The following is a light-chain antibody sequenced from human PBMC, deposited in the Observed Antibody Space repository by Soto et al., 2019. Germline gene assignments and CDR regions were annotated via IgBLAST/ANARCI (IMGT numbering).Light chain of an antibody. CDR3: NSYTSTNTRV. CDR2: DYN. V-gene: IGLV2-14*01. J-gene: IGLJ3*02. Sequence: QSALTQPDSVSGSPGQSITISCTGTSSDIGGYNYVSWYQQHPGKAPKLILYDYNSRPSGVSNRFSGSKSGNTASLTISGLQAEDEAYYYCNSYTSTNTRVFGGGTKLTVL. CDR1: SSDIGGYNY.